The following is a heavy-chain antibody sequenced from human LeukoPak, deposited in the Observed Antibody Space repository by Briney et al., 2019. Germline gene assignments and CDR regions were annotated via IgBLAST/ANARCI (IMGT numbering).Heavy chain of an antibody. D-gene: IGHD4-23*01. CDR3: AREEAWVIDN. Sequence: SETLSLTCTVSGGSVSSYLWSWIRQPPGKGLEWIGYISYTESTNYNPSLKSRVTISLDTSKNQFSLKLSSVTAADTAVYYCAREEAWVIDNWGRGTLVTVSS. J-gene: IGHJ4*02. V-gene: IGHV4-59*02. CDR1: GGSVSSYL. CDR2: ISYTEST.